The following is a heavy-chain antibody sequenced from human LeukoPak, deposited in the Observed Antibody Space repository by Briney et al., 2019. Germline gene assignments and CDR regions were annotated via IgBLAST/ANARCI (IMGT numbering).Heavy chain of an antibody. CDR1: GFTFSSYA. Sequence: GGSLRLSCAASGFTFSSYAMHWVRQAPGKGLEWAAVISYDGSNKYYADSVKGRFTISRDNPKNTLYLQMNSLRAEDTAVYYCARGTPLYCGGDCYSGTFDYWGQGTLVTVSS. V-gene: IGHV3-30*04. CDR3: ARGTPLYCGGDCYSGTFDY. D-gene: IGHD2-21*02. J-gene: IGHJ4*02. CDR2: ISYDGSNK.